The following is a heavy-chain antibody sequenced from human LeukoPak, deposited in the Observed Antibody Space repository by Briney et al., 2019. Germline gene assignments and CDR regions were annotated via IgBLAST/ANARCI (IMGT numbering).Heavy chain of an antibody. D-gene: IGHD7-27*01. CDR3: AKDALGISDYFDY. CDR1: GFTFDDYA. J-gene: IGHJ4*02. Sequence: SGRSLRLSCAASGFTFDDYAMHWGRQAPGKGLEWVSGISWNSGSIGYADSVKGRFTISRDNAKNSLYLQMNSLRAEDTALYYCAKDALGISDYFDYWRQGTLVTVSS. CDR2: ISWNSGSI. V-gene: IGHV3-9*01.